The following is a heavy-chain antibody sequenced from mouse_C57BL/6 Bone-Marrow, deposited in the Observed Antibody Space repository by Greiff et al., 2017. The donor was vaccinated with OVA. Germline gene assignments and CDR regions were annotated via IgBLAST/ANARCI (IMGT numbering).Heavy chain of an antibody. V-gene: IGHV5-17*01. CDR2: ISSGSSTI. J-gene: IGHJ4*01. D-gene: IGHD2-2*01. CDR1: GFTFSDYG. CDR3: ARSGYYDAMDY. Sequence: EVQLVESGGGLVKPGGSLKLSCAASGFTFSDYGMHWVRQAPEKGLEWVAYISSGSSTIYYADTVKGRFTISRDNAKNTLFLQMTSLRSEDTAMYYCARSGYYDAMDYWGQGTSVTVSS.